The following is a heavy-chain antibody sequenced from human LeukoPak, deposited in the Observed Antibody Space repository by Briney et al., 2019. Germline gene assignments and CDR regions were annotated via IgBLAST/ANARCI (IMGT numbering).Heavy chain of an antibody. Sequence: ASVKVSCKASGGTFRNYAISWVRQAPGQGLEWMGGIIPIFGTANYAQKFQGRVTITADESTSTAYMELSSLRSEDTAVYYCARDAPLGGDAFDIWGQGTMVTVSS. V-gene: IGHV1-69*13. D-gene: IGHD3-10*01. CDR1: GGTFRNYA. CDR3: ARDAPLGGDAFDI. CDR2: IIPIFGTA. J-gene: IGHJ3*02.